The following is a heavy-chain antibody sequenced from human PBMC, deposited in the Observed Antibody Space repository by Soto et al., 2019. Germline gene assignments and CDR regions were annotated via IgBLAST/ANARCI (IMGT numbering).Heavy chain of an antibody. CDR2: IIPIFGTA. Sequence: SVKVSCKASGGTFSSYAISWVRQAPGQGLEWMGGIIPIFGTANYAQKFQGRVTITADESRSTAYMELSSLRSEDTAVYYCARATRYPSGWYECLACVWGQGTLVTVSS. CDR3: ARATRYPSGWYECLACV. J-gene: IGHJ4*02. V-gene: IGHV1-69*13. CDR1: GGTFSSYA. D-gene: IGHD6-19*01.